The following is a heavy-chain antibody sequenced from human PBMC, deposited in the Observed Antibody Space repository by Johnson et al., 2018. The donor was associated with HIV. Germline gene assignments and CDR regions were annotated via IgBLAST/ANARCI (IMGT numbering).Heavy chain of an antibody. CDR2: ISYDGSNK. J-gene: IGHJ3*02. Sequence: VQLVESGGGVVQPGRSLRLSCAASGFTFSSYAMHWVRQAPGKGLEWVAVISYDGSNKYYADSVKGRFTISRDTSKNTLYLQMNSLSAEDTAVYYCASEPLISPGAFDIWGQGTMVTVSS. V-gene: IGHV3-30-3*01. CDR1: GFTFSSYA. D-gene: IGHD3-10*01. CDR3: ASEPLISPGAFDI.